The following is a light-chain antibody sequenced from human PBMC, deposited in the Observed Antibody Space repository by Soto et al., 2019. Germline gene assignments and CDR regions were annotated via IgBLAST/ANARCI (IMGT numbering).Light chain of an antibody. Sequence: DIVLTQSPGTLSLSQGERSTLACRASQSVSSSYLAWYKQKSGQDTRLLISRASSRDTGIPDRVSGSGSGTDFTLTISRLEPEDFAVYYCQQYGTSPRTFGQGTKVDIK. CDR3: QQYGTSPRT. V-gene: IGKV3-20*01. J-gene: IGKJ1*01. CDR1: QSVSSSY. CDR2: RAS.